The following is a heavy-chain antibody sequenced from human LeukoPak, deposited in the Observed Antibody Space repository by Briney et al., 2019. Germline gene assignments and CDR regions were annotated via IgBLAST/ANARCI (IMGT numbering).Heavy chain of an antibody. D-gene: IGHD1-26*01. J-gene: IGHJ4*02. CDR1: GFTFSSYS. CDR3: ARDPGVLVGATGY. V-gene: IGHV3-21*01. Sequence: GGSLRLSCAASGFTFSSYSMNWVRQAPGKGLEWVSSISSSSSYIYYADSVKGRFTISRDNAKNSLYLQMDSLRAEDTAVYYCARDPGVLVGATGYWGQGTLVTVSS. CDR2: ISSSSSYI.